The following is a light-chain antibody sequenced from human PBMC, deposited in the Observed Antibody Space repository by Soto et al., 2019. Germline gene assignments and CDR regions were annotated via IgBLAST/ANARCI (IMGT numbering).Light chain of an antibody. J-gene: IGLJ3*02. V-gene: IGLV1-40*01. Sequence: QPVLTQPPSVSGAPGQRVTISFTGSSSNIGAGYDVHWYQQLPGTAPTLLIYDNNDRPTGVPDRFSGSKSGTSASLAITGLQAEVEADYYCQSYDSSLSAWVFGGGTKLTVL. CDR3: QSYDSSLSAWV. CDR1: SSNIGAGYD. CDR2: DNN.